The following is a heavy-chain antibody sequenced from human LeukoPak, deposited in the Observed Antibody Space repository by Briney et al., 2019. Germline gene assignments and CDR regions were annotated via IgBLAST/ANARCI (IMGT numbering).Heavy chain of an antibody. CDR1: GGYIITSGHY. Sequence: PSETLSLTCSVSGGYIITSGHYWGWIRQPPGKGLEWIGSVYYTGVTSTNPFFRSRMSISVDTSKNQFSLNLTSVTAADAAVYYCARERSSSGGHNWFDPWGQGTLVTVSS. CDR2: VYYTGVT. CDR3: ARERSSSGGHNWFDP. D-gene: IGHD4-23*01. J-gene: IGHJ5*02. V-gene: IGHV4-39*07.